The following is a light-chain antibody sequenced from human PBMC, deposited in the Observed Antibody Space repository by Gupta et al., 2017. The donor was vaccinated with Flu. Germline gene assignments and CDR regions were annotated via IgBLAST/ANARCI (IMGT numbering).Light chain of an antibody. CDR3: QQYDNFPLA. CDR1: RDISNF. J-gene: IGKJ5*01. Sequence: DIQMTQSPSSLSASVGDRVTITCQASRDISNFLNWYQQKPGKAPKLLIYDASNLETGVPSRFSGSRSGTDFTFTITSLQPEDIATYYCQQYDNFPLAFGQGTRLELK. V-gene: IGKV1-33*01. CDR2: DAS.